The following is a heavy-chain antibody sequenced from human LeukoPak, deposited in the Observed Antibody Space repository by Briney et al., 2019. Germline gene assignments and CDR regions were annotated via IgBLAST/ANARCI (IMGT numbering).Heavy chain of an antibody. D-gene: IGHD3-22*01. CDR1: GYRFNLYQ. J-gene: IGHJ4*02. V-gene: IGHV5-51*01. Sequence: GESLKISCKGSGYRFNLYQIAWVRQMPGKGLEWMGIIYPGDSETTYSPSFQGHATISADKTINTAYLQWNTLKVSDTAMYYCARLDEGFYYDGSGYMFWGQGTLVTVSS. CDR3: ARLDEGFYYDGSGYMF. CDR2: IYPGDSET.